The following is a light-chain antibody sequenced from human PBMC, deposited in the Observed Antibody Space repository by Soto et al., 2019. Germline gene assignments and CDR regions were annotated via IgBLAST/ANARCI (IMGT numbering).Light chain of an antibody. CDR1: QSVSSN. J-gene: IGKJ2*03. Sequence: EIEMTQSPATLSVSPGERATLSCTASQSVSSNLAWYQQRRGQAPRLLIYGASTRAAGIPARFSGSGSGTEFTLTISSPQSEDFAVYYCQQYNWWPDSFGQGTKLEI. CDR3: QQYNWWPDS. V-gene: IGKV3-15*01. CDR2: GAS.